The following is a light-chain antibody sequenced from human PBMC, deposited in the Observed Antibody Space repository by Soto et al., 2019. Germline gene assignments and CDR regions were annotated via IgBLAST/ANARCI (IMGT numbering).Light chain of an antibody. V-gene: IGLV2-14*01. CDR2: DVT. J-gene: IGLJ2*01. CDR1: ASGVGAYDF. CDR3: SSYTTRSTLV. Sequence: QSALTQPASVSGSPGQSSSVSGTGTASGVGAYDFVSWYQHYPGKAPKLVTFDVTHRPPGISDRFSGSKSANTASLTISGLQAEDEAFYYCSSYTTRSTLVFGGGTKLTVL.